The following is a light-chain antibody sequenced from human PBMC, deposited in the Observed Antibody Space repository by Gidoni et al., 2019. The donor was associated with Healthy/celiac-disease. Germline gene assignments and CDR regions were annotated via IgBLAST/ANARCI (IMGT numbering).Light chain of an antibody. J-gene: IGKJ2*01. CDR1: QGVRND. CDR3: LQHNTYPPYT. CDR2: AAS. Sequence: DIQMTQSPSSLSASVGDRVTITCRASQGVRNDVSWYQQIPGRAPKRLIYAASTLHSGVPSRFSGSGFGTEFTLTISRLQPEDFAIYYCLQHNTYPPYTFRQXTKLEIK. V-gene: IGKV1-17*01.